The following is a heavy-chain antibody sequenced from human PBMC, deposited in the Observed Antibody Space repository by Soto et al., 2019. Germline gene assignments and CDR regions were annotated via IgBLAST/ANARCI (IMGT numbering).Heavy chain of an antibody. J-gene: IGHJ6*02. Sequence: PAPTLSLTCAISGDSVSGNSAAWGGSIQSPSRCLEWLGRTYYRSKWYNDYAVSVKSRITINPDTSKNQFSLQLNSVTPEDTAVYYCARDSLGDYYGMDVWGQGTTVTSP. CDR3: ARDSLGDYYGMDV. D-gene: IGHD3-3*02. V-gene: IGHV6-1*01. CDR1: GDSVSGNSAA. CDR2: TYYRSKWYN.